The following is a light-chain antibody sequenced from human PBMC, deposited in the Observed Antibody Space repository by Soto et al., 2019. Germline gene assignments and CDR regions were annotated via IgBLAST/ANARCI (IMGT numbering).Light chain of an antibody. CDR1: QPSATY. J-gene: IGKJ1*01. V-gene: IGKV1-39*01. CDR2: EAR. Sequence: DTHMTQSPSALAASVGDRVTIACRASQPSATYLNWYQQKPGTAPRLLLYEARGLQSGVPSRFSGSGSGTHFVLTISHFKPEDSATYFCQKTYTNPQPFGQGTKVDI. CDR3: QKTYTNPQP.